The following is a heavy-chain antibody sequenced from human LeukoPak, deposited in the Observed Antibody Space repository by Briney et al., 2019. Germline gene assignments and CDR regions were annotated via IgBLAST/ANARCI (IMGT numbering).Heavy chain of an antibody. D-gene: IGHD3-16*01. J-gene: IGHJ4*02. V-gene: IGHV4-39*01. CDR1: GGSFSSSIYY. CDR2: ISYTGST. Sequence: SETLSLTCTVSGGSFSSSIYYWGWIRQPPGKGLEWIGTISYTGSTYYNPSLKSRVTISADTSKIQFSLKLSSVTSADTAVYYCATRTPVLRYGYTWGQGVLVTVSS. CDR3: ATRTPVLRYGYT.